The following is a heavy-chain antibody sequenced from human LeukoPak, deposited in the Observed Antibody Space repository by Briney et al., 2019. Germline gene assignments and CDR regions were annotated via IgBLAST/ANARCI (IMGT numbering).Heavy chain of an antibody. J-gene: IGHJ4*02. CDR3: ARYKPQYRWDLYYFDY. V-gene: IGHV3-7*01. CDR2: MKQDGSER. CDR1: GFTLSSYW. D-gene: IGHD1-1*01. Sequence: GGSLRLSCAASGFTLSSYWMSWVRQTPGKGLEWVANMKQDGSERYYVDSVKGRFIISRDNAKNSLYLEMNSLRAEDTSVYYCARYKPQYRWDLYYFDYWGQGTLATVSS.